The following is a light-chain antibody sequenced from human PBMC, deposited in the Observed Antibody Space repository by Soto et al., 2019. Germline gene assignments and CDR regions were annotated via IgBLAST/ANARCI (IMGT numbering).Light chain of an antibody. CDR1: QSVGTK. J-gene: IGKJ5*01. V-gene: IGKV3-15*01. CDR2: HVS. Sequence: IVMTQSPGTLSVSLGERATLSCRASQSVGTKLAWYQQKPGQVPRLLIYHVSTRATGVPARFSGSGSVTEFTLSISSLQSEDFAVYYCQQYGSSPPITFGQGTRLEI. CDR3: QQYGSSPPIT.